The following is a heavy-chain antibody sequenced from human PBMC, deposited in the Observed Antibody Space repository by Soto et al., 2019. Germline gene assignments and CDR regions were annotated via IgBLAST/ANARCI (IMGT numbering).Heavy chain of an antibody. CDR1: AGSISGSDYY. Sequence: PSETLSLTCSVSAGSISGSDYYWSWIRQPPGKGLEWIGYIYHSGITYYNPSLRSRLTILVDTSTNRFFLKMLSVTVADTAVYYCARASSSSWYEGLDYWGQGTPVTVSS. D-gene: IGHD6-13*01. CDR2: IYHSGIT. CDR3: ARASSSSWYEGLDY. V-gene: IGHV4-30-4*01. J-gene: IGHJ4*02.